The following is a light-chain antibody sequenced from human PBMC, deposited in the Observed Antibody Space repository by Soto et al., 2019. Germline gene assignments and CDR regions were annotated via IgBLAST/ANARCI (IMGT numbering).Light chain of an antibody. J-gene: IGKJ1*01. V-gene: IGKV3-11*01. Sequence: EIVLTQSPATLSLSLGERATLSCRASQSVSIYLAWYQQKPGQAPRLLIYDASTRATGIPARFSGSVSGTDFTLTISSLEPEDFAVYYCQHRSDFTWTFGQGTKVDIK. CDR2: DAS. CDR1: QSVSIY. CDR3: QHRSDFTWT.